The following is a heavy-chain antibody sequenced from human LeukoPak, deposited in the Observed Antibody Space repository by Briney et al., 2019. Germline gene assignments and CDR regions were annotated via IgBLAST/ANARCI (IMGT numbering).Heavy chain of an antibody. CDR3: ARDRGNSIVGADFDS. Sequence: GGSLRLSCAASGFTFTSHSMNWVRQAPGKGLEWVSFIGIWSSPIYYADSVRGRFTISRDNAKNSIYLQMNSLRVKDTAVYYCARDRGNSIVGADFDSWGQGTLVTVSS. CDR2: IGIWSSPI. V-gene: IGHV3-48*01. D-gene: IGHD1-26*01. CDR1: GFTFTSHS. J-gene: IGHJ4*02.